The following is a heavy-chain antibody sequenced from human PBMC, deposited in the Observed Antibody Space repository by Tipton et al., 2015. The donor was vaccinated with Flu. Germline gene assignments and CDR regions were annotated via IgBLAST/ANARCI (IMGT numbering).Heavy chain of an antibody. CDR2: INHSGST. CDR3: ARDWDPYYYYMDV. J-gene: IGHJ6*03. Sequence: TLSLTCAVYGGSFSGYYWSWIRQPPGKGLEWIGEINHSGSTNYNPSLKSRVTISVDTSKNQFSLKLSSVTAADTAVYYCARDWDPYYYYMDVWGKGTTVTVSS. V-gene: IGHV4-34*01. CDR1: GGSFSGYY. D-gene: IGHD1-26*01.